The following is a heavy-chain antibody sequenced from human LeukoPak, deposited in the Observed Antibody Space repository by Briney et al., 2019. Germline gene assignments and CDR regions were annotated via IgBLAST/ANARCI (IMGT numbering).Heavy chain of an antibody. Sequence: PSETLSLTCTVSGGSISSGVYYWGWIRQPPGKGLEWIGEINHSGSTNYNPSLKSRVTISVDTSKNQFSLKLSSVTAADTAVYYCARQEWLAGEGFDYWGQGTLVTVSS. CDR2: INHSGST. CDR1: GGSISSGVYY. J-gene: IGHJ4*02. CDR3: ARQEWLAGEGFDY. D-gene: IGHD6-19*01. V-gene: IGHV4-39*01.